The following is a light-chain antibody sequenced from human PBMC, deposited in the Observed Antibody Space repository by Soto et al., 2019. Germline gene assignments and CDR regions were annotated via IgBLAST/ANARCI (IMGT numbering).Light chain of an antibody. CDR3: QQYGGSPTWT. V-gene: IGKV3-20*01. CDR1: QTVSSSY. J-gene: IGKJ1*01. Sequence: EIVLTQSPGTLSLSPGERATLSCRASQTVSSSYLAWYQQKPGQAPRLLIYGASSRATGIPDRFSGSGSGTDFTLTINRLEPEDFAVYYCQQYGGSPTWTFGQGTKVEIK. CDR2: GAS.